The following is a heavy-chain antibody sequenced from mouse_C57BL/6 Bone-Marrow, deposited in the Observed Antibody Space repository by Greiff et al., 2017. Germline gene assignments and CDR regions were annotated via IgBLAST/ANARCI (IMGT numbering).Heavy chain of an antibody. CDR3: ASHGGPYSGRFWYFGV. D-gene: IGHD1-1*01. Sequence: EVQRVESGGGLVQPGGSLKLSCAASGFTFSDYYMYWVRQTPEQRLEWVAYICNGGGSTYYPDTVKGRFTISRDNAKNTRYLQMSRLKSEDTAMSYWASHGGPYSGRFWYFGVWGTGTTVTVSS. CDR1: GFTFSDYY. V-gene: IGHV5-12*01. CDR2: ICNGGGST. J-gene: IGHJ1*03.